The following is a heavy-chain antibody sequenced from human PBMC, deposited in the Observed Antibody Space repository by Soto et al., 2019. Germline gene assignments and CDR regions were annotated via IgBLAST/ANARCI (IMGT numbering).Heavy chain of an antibody. CDR2: ISSSGSTI. J-gene: IGHJ5*02. CDR1: GFTFSDYY. D-gene: IGHD3-22*01. CDR3: ARVGDDSSGYSPLIGP. Sequence: GGSLRLSCAASGFTFSDYYMSWIRQAPGKGLEWVSYISSSGSTIYYADSVKGRFTISRDNAKNSLYLQMNSLRAEDTAVYYCARVGDDSSGYSPLIGPWGQGTLVTVSS. V-gene: IGHV3-11*01.